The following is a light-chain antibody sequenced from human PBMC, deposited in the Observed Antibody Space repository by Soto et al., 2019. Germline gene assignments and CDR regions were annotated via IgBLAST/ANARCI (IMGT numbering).Light chain of an antibody. CDR2: GAS. Sequence: EIVLTQSPVTLSLSPGERATLSCRASQSVSSNLAWYQQKPGQAPRLLIYGASNRATGIPARFSGSGSGTDFTLTISSLEPEDFAVYYCQQRSNWPRITFGQGTRLEIK. J-gene: IGKJ5*01. CDR1: QSVSSN. V-gene: IGKV3-11*01. CDR3: QQRSNWPRIT.